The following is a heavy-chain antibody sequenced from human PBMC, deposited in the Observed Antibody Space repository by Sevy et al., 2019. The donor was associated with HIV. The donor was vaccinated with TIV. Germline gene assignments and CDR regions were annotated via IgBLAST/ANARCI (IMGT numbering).Heavy chain of an antibody. CDR1: GGSFSTYY. V-gene: IGHV4-34*01. Sequence: SETLSLTCAVYGGSFSTYYWTWIRQPPGKGLEWIGEINHSGSTNYNPSLKSRVSISVNTSKNQFSLNLSSVPAADRAMDDCAGYIPTADALSDYAMDVWGQGTTVTVSS. CDR3: AGYIPTADALSDYAMDV. D-gene: IGHD6-13*01. J-gene: IGHJ6*02. CDR2: INHSGST.